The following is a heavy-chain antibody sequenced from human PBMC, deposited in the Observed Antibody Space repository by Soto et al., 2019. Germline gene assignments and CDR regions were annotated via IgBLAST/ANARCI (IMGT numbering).Heavy chain of an antibody. J-gene: IGHJ5*02. CDR3: ARGSESRGYPNGFAP. V-gene: IGHV1-69*06. D-gene: IGHD3-22*01. CDR1: GGTFSSYA. Sequence: SVKCSCKASGGTFSSYAISWVRQAPGQGLEWMGGIIPIFGTANYAQNFQCRVTITSDKSTITAYMELSGLRSEDTAVYYCARGSESRGYPNGFAPGGQGPLVTVSS. CDR2: IIPIFGTA.